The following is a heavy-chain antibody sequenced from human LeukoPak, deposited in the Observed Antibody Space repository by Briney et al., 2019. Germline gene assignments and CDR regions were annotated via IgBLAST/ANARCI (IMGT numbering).Heavy chain of an antibody. CDR3: ARAYDSSGYYWGDYYYYMDV. V-gene: IGHV3-20*04. CDR2: INWNGGST. CDR1: GVTFDDYG. J-gene: IGHJ6*03. Sequence: GGSLRLSCAASGVTFDDYGRSWVRQAPGKGLEWVSGINWNGGSTGYADSVKGRFTISRDNAKNSLYLQMNSLRAEDTALYYCARAYDSSGYYWGDYYYYMDVWGKGNTVTVSS. D-gene: IGHD3-22*01.